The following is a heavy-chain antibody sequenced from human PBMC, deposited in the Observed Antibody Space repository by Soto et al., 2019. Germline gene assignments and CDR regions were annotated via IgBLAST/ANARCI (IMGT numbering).Heavy chain of an antibody. Sequence: SETLSLTCTVSGGSISSSSYYWGWIRQPPGKGLEWIGSIYYSGSTYYNPSLKSRVTISVDTSKNQFSLKLSYVTAADTAVYYCARHSWGRPYYFDYWGQGTLVTVSS. CDR2: IYYSGST. D-gene: IGHD6-6*01. V-gene: IGHV4-39*01. CDR1: GGSISSSSYY. CDR3: ARHSWGRPYYFDY. J-gene: IGHJ4*02.